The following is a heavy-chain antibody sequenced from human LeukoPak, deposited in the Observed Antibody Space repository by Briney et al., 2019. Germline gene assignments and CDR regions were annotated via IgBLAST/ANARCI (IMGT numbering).Heavy chain of an antibody. D-gene: IGHD3-10*01. CDR2: ISSSSSYI. CDR1: GFTFSSYS. CDR3: ARLSAGSGA. J-gene: IGHJ5*02. V-gene: IGHV3-21*01. Sequence: GGSLRLSCAASGFTFSSYSMNWVRQAPGKGLEWVSSISSSSSYIYYEDSVKGRFTISRDNAKNSLYLQMNSLRAEDTAVYYCARLSAGSGAWGQGTLVTVSS.